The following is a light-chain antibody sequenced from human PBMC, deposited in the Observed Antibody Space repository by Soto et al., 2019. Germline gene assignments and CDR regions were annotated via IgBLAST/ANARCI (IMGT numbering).Light chain of an antibody. V-gene: IGKV3-11*01. J-gene: IGKJ4*01. CDR1: QSLGYY. CDR2: DTS. Sequence: EIVLTQSPATLSLSPGERATLSCRASQSLGYYLAWFQQKHGQSPRLLIYDTSNRAPGIPARFSGSGSATDFTLTISSLDPEEFAVYYCHQRRDWPLTFGGATKVEIK. CDR3: HQRRDWPLT.